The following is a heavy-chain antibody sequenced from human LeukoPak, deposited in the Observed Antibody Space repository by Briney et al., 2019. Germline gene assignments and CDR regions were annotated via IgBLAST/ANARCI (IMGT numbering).Heavy chain of an antibody. V-gene: IGHV4-59*01. CDR3: ARFGTSTSRFFDQ. CDR2: IHYSGTT. CDR1: GGSISAYY. J-gene: IGHJ4*02. Sequence: SETLSLTCTVSGGSISAYYWSWIRQPPGKGLEWIGYIHYSGTTNYYPSLKSRVTIALDTSKNQFSLKLNSVTAADTSVYYCARFGTSTSRFFDQWGQGTLVTVSS. D-gene: IGHD3-16*01.